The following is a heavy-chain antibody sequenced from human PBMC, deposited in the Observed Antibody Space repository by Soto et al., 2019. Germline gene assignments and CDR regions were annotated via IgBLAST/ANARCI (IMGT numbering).Heavy chain of an antibody. Sequence: QITLKESGPTLMKPTQTLTLTCTFSGFSLRTSGLGVGWIRQPPGKAPEWLALIYWDDDKRYSPSLKGRLTITKDTSKNQVLLTMTNVDTVDTATYYCAHRLSGYNYATWNDAIFDYRGQGTLVTVSS. CDR2: IYWDDDK. J-gene: IGHJ4*02. V-gene: IGHV2-5*02. CDR3: AHRLSGYNYATWNDAIFDY. CDR1: GFSLRTSGLG. D-gene: IGHD5-18*01.